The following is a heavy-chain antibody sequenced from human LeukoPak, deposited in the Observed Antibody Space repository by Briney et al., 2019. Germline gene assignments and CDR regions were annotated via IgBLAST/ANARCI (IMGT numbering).Heavy chain of an antibody. CDR2: FYYSGIT. CDR1: GVSISGYY. CDR3: ARVGDGYPSY. J-gene: IGHJ4*02. D-gene: IGHD5-24*01. Sequence: PSETLSLTCTVSGVSISGYYWSWIRQPPGKGLEWIGYFYYSGITNYNPSLKMRVTITVDASTTQISLKLTSVTAADTAIYYCARVGDGYPSYWGQGTLVTVSS. V-gene: IGHV4-59*01.